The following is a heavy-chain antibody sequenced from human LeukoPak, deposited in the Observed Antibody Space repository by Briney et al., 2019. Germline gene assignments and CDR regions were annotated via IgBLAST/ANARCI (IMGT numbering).Heavy chain of an antibody. CDR2: IYYSGST. CDR1: GGSLSGYY. D-gene: IGHD6-13*01. Sequence: SETLSLTCAVYGGSLSGYYWSWIRQPPGKGLEWIGYIYYSGSTNYNPSLKSRVTISVDTSKDQFSLKLSSVTAADTAVYYCAREGLAAAGNFDYWGQGTLVTVSS. J-gene: IGHJ4*02. CDR3: AREGLAAAGNFDY. V-gene: IGHV4-59*01.